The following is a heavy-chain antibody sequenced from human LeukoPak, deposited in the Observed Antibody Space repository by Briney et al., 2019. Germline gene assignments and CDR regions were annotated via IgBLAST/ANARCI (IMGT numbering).Heavy chain of an antibody. D-gene: IGHD6-13*01. CDR3: TTSTAAAGTLEYYYYYMDV. CDR1: GFTFSDYN. V-gene: IGHV3-11*01. J-gene: IGHJ6*03. CDR2: ISRSGSTK. Sequence: GGSLRLSCAASGFTFSDYNMRWIRQAPGKGLEWVSSISRSGSTKYYADSVKGRFTISRDNAKNSLFLQMNSLKTEDTAVYYCTTSTAAAGTLEYYYYYMDVWGKGTTVTVSS.